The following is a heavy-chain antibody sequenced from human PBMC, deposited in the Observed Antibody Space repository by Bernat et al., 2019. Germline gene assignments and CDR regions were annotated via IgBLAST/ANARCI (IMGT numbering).Heavy chain of an antibody. CDR2: INSDGSST. D-gene: IGHD4-17*01. CDR3: ARDGPSTYGDDAFDI. J-gene: IGHJ3*02. V-gene: IGHV3-74*01. Sequence: EVQLVESGGGLVQPGGSLRLSCAASGFTFSSYWMHWVRQAPGKGLVWVSRINSDGSSTSYADSGQGRFTISRDNAKNTLYLQMNSLRAEDTAVYYCARDGPSTYGDDAFDIWGQGTMVTVSS. CDR1: GFTFSSYW.